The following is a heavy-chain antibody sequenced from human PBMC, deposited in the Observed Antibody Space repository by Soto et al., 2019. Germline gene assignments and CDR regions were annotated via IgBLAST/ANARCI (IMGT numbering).Heavy chain of an antibody. CDR2: ISSNGGST. CDR1: GFTFSSYA. J-gene: IGHJ4*02. V-gene: IGHV3-64D*06. CDR3: VPPTVVNWAEIDY. D-gene: IGHD4-17*01. Sequence: GGSLRLSCSASGFTFSSYAMHWVRQAPGKGLEYVSAISSNGGSTYYADSVKGGFTISRDNSKNTLYLQMSSLRAEDTAVYYCVPPTVVNWAEIDYWGQGTLVTVSS.